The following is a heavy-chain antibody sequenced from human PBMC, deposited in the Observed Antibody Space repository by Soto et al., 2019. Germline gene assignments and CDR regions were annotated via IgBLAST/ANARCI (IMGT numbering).Heavy chain of an antibody. J-gene: IGHJ4*02. CDR2: INHSGST. D-gene: IGHD1-1*01. Sequence: QVQLQQWGAGLLKPSETLSLTCAVYGGSFSGYYWSWIRQPPGKGLEWIGEINHSGSTNYNPSLKGRVANSVNTSKDHFSLKLSSVTAAATAVYYCASPTRGGGGGIDYWGQGTLVAVSS. CDR1: GGSFSGYY. V-gene: IGHV4-34*01. CDR3: ASPTRGGGGGIDY.